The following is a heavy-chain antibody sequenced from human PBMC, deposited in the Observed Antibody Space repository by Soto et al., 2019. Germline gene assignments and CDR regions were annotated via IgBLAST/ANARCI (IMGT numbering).Heavy chain of an antibody. J-gene: IGHJ4*02. CDR2: ISYDGSNK. Sequence: QVQLVESGGGVVQPGRSLRLSCAASGFTFSSYGMHWVRQAPGKGLEWVAVISYDGSNKYYADSVKGRFTISRDNSKNTLYRKINSRRAEDTVVYYCAKARGNHPDYGGQGPLVPVSS. CDR1: GFTFSSYG. V-gene: IGHV3-30*18. CDR3: AKARGNHPDY. D-gene: IGHD3-10*01.